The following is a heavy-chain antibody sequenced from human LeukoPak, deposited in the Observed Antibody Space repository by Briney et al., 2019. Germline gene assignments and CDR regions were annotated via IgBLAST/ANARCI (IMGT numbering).Heavy chain of an antibody. V-gene: IGHV4-39*07. Sequence: SETLSLTCTVSGGSISSGTYYWSWIRQPPGKGLEWIGEINHSGSTNYNPSLKSRVTISVDTSKNQFSLKLSSVTAADTAVYYCASLGLYGSGSFRYYYYYYMDVWGKGTTVTISS. CDR3: ASLGLYGSGSFRYYYYYYMDV. CDR1: GGSISSGTYY. CDR2: INHSGST. D-gene: IGHD3-10*01. J-gene: IGHJ6*03.